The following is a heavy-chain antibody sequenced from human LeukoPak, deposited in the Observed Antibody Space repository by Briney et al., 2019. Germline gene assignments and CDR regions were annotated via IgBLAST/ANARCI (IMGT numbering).Heavy chain of an antibody. CDR2: IYTSGST. V-gene: IGHV4-4*07. CDR3: ARDVHYVWGSYRPWYFDY. CDR1: GGSISSYY. J-gene: IGHJ4*02. D-gene: IGHD3-16*02. Sequence: SETLSLTCTVSGGSISSYYWSWIRQPAGKGLEWIGRIYTSGSTTYNPSLKSRVTMSVDTSKNQFSLKLSSVTAADTAVYYCARDVHYVWGSYRPWYFDYWGQGTLVTVSS.